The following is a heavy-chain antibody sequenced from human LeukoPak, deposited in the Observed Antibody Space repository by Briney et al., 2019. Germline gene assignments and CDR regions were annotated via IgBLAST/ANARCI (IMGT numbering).Heavy chain of an antibody. CDR2: ISGNNGNT. V-gene: IGHV1-18*01. CDR1: GYTFTSYG. J-gene: IGHJ4*02. Sequence: ASVKVSCKTSGYTFTSYGISWVRQAPGQGLEWMGWISGNNGNTKYAQNLQGRVTMTTDTSTSTPYMELRSLRSDDTAVYYCAREVGPGDYWGKGTLVTVS. D-gene: IGHD1-26*01. CDR3: AREVGPGDY.